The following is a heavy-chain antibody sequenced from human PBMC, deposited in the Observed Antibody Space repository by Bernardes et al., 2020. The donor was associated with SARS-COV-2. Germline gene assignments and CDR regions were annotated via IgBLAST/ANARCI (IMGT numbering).Heavy chain of an antibody. Sequence: SETLSLTCTVSGGSISSYYWSWIRQPPGKGLEWIGYIYYSGSTNYNPSLKSRVTISVDTSKNQFSLKLSSVTAADTAVYYCARRAGRPRIDFDYWGQGILVAVSS. CDR3: ARRAGRPRIDFDY. D-gene: IGHD6-6*01. CDR2: IYYSGST. V-gene: IGHV4-59*08. J-gene: IGHJ4*02. CDR1: GGSISSYY.